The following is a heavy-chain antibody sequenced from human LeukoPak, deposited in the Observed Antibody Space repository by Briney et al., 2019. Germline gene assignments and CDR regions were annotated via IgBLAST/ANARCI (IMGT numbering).Heavy chain of an antibody. J-gene: IGHJ4*02. V-gene: IGHV3-23*01. CDR2: ISSSGSST. CDR3: AKGGSSWARFDY. CDR1: GFTFSSYW. Sequence: GSLRLSCAASGFTFSSYWMSWVRQAPGKGLEWVSTISSSGSSTYYADSVKGRFTISRDNSKNTLYLQMNSLRAEDTAVYYCAKGGSSWARFDYWGQGTLVTVSS. D-gene: IGHD6-13*01.